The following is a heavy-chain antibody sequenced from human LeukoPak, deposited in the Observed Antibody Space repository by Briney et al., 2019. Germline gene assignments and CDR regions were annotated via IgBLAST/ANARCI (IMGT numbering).Heavy chain of an antibody. D-gene: IGHD6-13*01. V-gene: IGHV3-15*01. CDR3: TTTYPARIAAAGKAPYFDY. CDR1: GFTFSNAW. CDR2: IKSKTDGGTT. Sequence: GGSLRLSCAASGFTFSNAWMSWVRQAPGKGLEWIGRIKSKTDGGTTDYAAPVKGRFTISRDDSKNTLYLQMHSPKTEDTAVYYCTTTYPARIAAAGKAPYFDYWGQGTLVTVSS. J-gene: IGHJ4*02.